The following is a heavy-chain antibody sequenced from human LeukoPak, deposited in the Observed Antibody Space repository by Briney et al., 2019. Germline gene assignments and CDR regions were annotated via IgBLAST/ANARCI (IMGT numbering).Heavy chain of an antibody. CDR2: INPNSGGT. J-gene: IGHJ4*02. D-gene: IGHD3-3*01. CDR1: GYTFTGYY. CDR3: AASPTYDFWSGYSYYFDY. V-gene: IGHV1-2*04. Sequence: ASVKVSCKASGYTFTGYYMHWVRQAPGQGLEWMGWINPNSGGTNYAQKFQGWVTMTRDTSISTAYMELSSLRSEDTAVYYYAASPTYDFWSGYSYYFDYWGQGTLVTVSS.